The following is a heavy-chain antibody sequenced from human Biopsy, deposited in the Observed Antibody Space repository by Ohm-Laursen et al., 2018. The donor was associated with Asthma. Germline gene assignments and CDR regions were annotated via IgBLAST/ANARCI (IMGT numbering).Heavy chain of an antibody. CDR3: ARGVVYGGDSYAEYFQH. J-gene: IGHJ1*01. Sequence: SQTLSLTWPVSGGSISSGGYWTWIRQPPGKGLEWIGYISHSGSTYFNPSLKSRVTISLDRTKSQFSLKLSSVTAADTALYYCARGVVYGGDSYAEYFQHWGQGTLVTVSS. CDR1: GGSISSGGY. D-gene: IGHD4-23*01. V-gene: IGHV4-30-2*01. CDR2: ISHSGST.